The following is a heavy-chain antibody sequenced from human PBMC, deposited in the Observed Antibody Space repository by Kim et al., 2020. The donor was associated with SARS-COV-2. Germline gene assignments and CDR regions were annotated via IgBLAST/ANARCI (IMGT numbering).Heavy chain of an antibody. Sequence: SVKVSCKASGGTFNNYAFSWIRQAPAQGLEWMGGIIPIFGASDYAQTFQGRVTITADESTKTVYMDMNNLRSEDTAVYYCAIWGVAGYSRHSFRLYGMDVWGQGTTVTVSS. J-gene: IGHJ6*02. D-gene: IGHD5-12*01. CDR2: IIPIFGAS. CDR1: GGTFNNYA. V-gene: IGHV1-69*13. CDR3: AIWGVAGYSRHSFRLYGMDV.